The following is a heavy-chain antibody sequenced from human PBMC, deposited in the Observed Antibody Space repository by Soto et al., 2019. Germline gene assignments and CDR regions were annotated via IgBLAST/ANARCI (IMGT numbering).Heavy chain of an antibody. CDR3: ARDHSGSYRYFDY. CDR1: GFTFSSYA. Sequence: QVQLVESGGGVVQPGRSLRLSYAASGFTFSSYAMHWVRQAPGKGLEWVAVISYDGSNKYYADSVKGRFTISRDNSKNTLYLQMNSLRAEDTAVYYCARDHSGSYRYFDYWGQGTLVTVSS. J-gene: IGHJ4*02. CDR2: ISYDGSNK. D-gene: IGHD1-26*01. V-gene: IGHV3-30-3*01.